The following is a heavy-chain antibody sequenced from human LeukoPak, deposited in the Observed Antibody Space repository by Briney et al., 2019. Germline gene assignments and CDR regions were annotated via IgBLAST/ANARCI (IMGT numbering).Heavy chain of an antibody. CDR1: GGTFSSYA. CDR3: ARVQQQLGIAEYFQH. J-gene: IGHJ1*01. CDR2: IIPIYGTP. D-gene: IGHD6-13*01. V-gene: IGHV1-69*05. Sequence: SVKVSCKASGGTFSSYAISWVRQAPGQGLEWMGGIIPIYGTPNYAQKFQGRVTMTRDTSISTAYMELSRLRSDDTAVYYCARVQQQLGIAEYFQHWGQGTLVTVSS.